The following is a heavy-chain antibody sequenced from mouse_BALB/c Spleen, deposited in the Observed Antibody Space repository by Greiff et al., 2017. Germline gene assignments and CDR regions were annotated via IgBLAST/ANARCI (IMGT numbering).Heavy chain of an antibody. D-gene: IGHD2-4*01. V-gene: IGHV5-12-1*01. CDR2: ISSGGGST. CDR1: GFAFSSYD. Sequence: EVQWVESGGGLVKPGGSLKLSCAASGFAFSSYDMSWVRQTPEKRLEWVAYISSGGGSTYYPDTVKGRFTISRDNAKNTLYLQMSSLKSEDTAMYYCARHLGLRQGFAYWGQGTLVTVSA. J-gene: IGHJ3*01. CDR3: ARHLGLRQGFAY.